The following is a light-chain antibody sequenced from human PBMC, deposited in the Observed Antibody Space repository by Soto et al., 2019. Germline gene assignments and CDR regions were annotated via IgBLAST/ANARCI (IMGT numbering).Light chain of an antibody. CDR2: GAS. Sequence: EIVVTQSPGTLSLSPGERATLSCRASQSVDSTYSAWYQQKPGQAPRLLIYGASSRATGIPDRFSGSGSGTDFTLTISRLEPEDFAVYYCQQFAYSSWTFGQGTKVEIK. CDR1: QSVDSTY. V-gene: IGKV3-20*01. J-gene: IGKJ1*01. CDR3: QQFAYSSWT.